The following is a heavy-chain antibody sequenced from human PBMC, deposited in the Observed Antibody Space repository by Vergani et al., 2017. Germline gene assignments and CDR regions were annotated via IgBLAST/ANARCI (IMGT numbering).Heavy chain of an antibody. Sequence: EVQLLESGGDLVQPGGSLRLSCAASGFTFNHYAMNWVRQAPGKGLEWVSGISGSGGSTYYAGSVKGRFTISRDSSKNTLYLQMNSLSAGDTAVYYCAKAKPRNRGYDYVYYYHAMDVWGQGTTVTVS. CDR1: GFTFNHYA. CDR2: ISGSGGST. J-gene: IGHJ6*02. CDR3: AKAKPRNRGYDYVYYYHAMDV. V-gene: IGHV3-23*01. D-gene: IGHD5-12*01.